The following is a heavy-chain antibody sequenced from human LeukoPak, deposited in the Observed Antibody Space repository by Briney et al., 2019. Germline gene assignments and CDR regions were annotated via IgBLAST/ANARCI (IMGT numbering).Heavy chain of an antibody. V-gene: IGHV1-69*04. CDR3: AGGRNRNQGLYYDFSD. CDR1: GGTFSSYA. D-gene: IGHD3-3*01. CDR2: IIPILGIA. Sequence: SVKVSCKASGGTFSSYAISWVRQAPGQGLEWMGRIIPILGIANYAQKFQGRVTVTADKSTSTAYMELSSLRSEDTAVYYCAGGRNRNQGLYYDFSDWGQGTLVTVSS. J-gene: IGHJ4*02.